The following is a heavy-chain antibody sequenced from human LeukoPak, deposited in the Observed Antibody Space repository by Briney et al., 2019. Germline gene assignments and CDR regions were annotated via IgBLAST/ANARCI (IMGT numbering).Heavy chain of an antibody. V-gene: IGHV3-30*18. CDR1: GFTFSSYG. CDR2: IPYDGSNK. D-gene: IGHD6-19*01. CDR3: AKPYSSGWDPYYYYGMDV. J-gene: IGHJ6*02. Sequence: PGGSLRLSCAASGFTFSSYGMHWVRQTPGKGLERVAVIPYDGSNKYYADSVKGRFTISRDNSKNTLYLQMNSLRAEDTAVYYCAKPYSSGWDPYYYYGMDVWGQGTTVTVSS.